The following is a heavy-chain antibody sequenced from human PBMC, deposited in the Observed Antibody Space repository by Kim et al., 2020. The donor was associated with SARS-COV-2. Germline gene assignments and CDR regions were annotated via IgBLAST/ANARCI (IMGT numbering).Heavy chain of an antibody. CDR2: INHSGST. V-gene: IGHV4-34*01. CDR3: ARDPVSGYSSGYLDY. J-gene: IGHJ4*02. D-gene: IGHD6-19*01. Sequence: SETLSLTCAVYGGSFSGYYWSWIRQPPGKGLEWIGEINHSGSTNYNPSLKSRVTISVDTSKNQFSLKLSSVTAADTAVYYCARDPVSGYSSGYLDYWGQGTLVTVSS. CDR1: GGSFSGYY.